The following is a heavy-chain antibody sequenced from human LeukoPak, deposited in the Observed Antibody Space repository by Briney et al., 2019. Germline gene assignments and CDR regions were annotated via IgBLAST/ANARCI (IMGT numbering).Heavy chain of an antibody. Sequence: GGSLRLSCAASGSTLSNYAISWVRQAPGKGLEWVSSISSSSSYIYYADSVKGRFTISRDNAKNSLYLQMNSLRAEDTAVYYCASDIVVVPAAPPFDPWGQGTLVTVSS. D-gene: IGHD2-2*01. J-gene: IGHJ5*02. CDR3: ASDIVVVPAAPPFDP. CDR1: GSTLSNYA. CDR2: ISSSSSYI. V-gene: IGHV3-21*01.